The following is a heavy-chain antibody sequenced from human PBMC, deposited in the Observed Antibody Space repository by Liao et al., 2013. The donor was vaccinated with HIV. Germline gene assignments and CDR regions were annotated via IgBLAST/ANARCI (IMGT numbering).Heavy chain of an antibody. J-gene: IGHJ6*03. CDR3: ARETAVFWSGYYRYMDV. D-gene: IGHD3-3*01. Sequence: QVQLQESGSGLVKPSETLSLTCTVSGGSISSYYWSWIRQPAGKGLEWIGRIYTSGSTNYNPSLKSRVTMSVDTSKNQFSLKLSSVTAADTAVYYCARETAVFWSGYYRYMDVWGKGTTVTVSS. CDR2: IYTSGST. CDR1: GGSISSYY. V-gene: IGHV4-4*07.